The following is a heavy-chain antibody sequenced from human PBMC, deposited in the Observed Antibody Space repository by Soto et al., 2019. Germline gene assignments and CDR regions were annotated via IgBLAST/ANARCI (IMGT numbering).Heavy chain of an antibody. CDR3: ARSFYPRAGECWFDP. J-gene: IGHJ5*02. V-gene: IGHV1-46*01. CDR2: INPSGGST. CDR1: GYTFTSYY. Sequence: ASVKVSCKASGYTFTSYYMHWVRQTPGQGLEWMGIINPSGGSTSYAQKFQGRVTMTRDTSTSTVYMELSSLRSEDTAVYYRARSFYPRAGECWFDPWGQGTLVTVSS. D-gene: IGHD3-16*01.